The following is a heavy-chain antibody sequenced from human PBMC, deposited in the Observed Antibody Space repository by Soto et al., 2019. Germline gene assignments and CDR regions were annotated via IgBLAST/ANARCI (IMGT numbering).Heavy chain of an antibody. CDR3: AKDALPLQAPAYYFDY. D-gene: IGHD5-12*01. V-gene: IGHV3-43*01. Sequence: PGGSLRLSCAASGFTFYDYTMHWVRQAPGKGLEWVSLISWDGGSTYYADSVKGRFTISRDNSKNSLYLQMNSLRTEDTALYYCAKDALPLQAPAYYFDYWGQGTLLTVSS. J-gene: IGHJ4*02. CDR2: ISWDGGST. CDR1: GFTFYDYT.